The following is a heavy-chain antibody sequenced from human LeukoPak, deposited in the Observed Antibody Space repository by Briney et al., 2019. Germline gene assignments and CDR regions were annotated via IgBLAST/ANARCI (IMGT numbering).Heavy chain of an antibody. J-gene: IGHJ3*02. CDR1: GFTFSNYA. CDR2: ISGITTNT. Sequence: QSGGSLRLSSGSSGFTFSNYAMRWVRQAPGKGLEWVSLISGITTNTYYADSVKGRFTISRDNSKNTLDLQMNSLRAEDTGGHYCVKHLLGGGTCGAYAIDMWGRGTMVTVSS. CDR3: VKHLLGGGTCGAYAIDM. V-gene: IGHV3-23*01. D-gene: IGHD3-16*01.